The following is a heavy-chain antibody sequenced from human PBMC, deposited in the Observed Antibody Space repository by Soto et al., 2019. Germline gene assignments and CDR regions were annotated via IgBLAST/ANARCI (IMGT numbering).Heavy chain of an antibody. J-gene: IGHJ4*02. CDR3: VRDFR. Sequence: EVQLVESGRGLVQPGGSLRLSCAASGFPFSNSWMSWVRQAPGKGLVLVSRINGDGSSTNYADSVKGRFTISRDNAMKTLHLQMNSLRVEDTAVYYCVRDFRWGQGTLITVSS. CDR2: INGDGSST. V-gene: IGHV3-74*01. CDR1: GFPFSNSW.